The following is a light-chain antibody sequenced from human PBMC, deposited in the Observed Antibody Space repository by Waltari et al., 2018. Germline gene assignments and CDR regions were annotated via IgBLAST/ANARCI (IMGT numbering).Light chain of an antibody. CDR2: DAS. J-gene: IGKJ4*01. Sequence: ELVMTQSPATLSVSPGERATLSCRASQSVRGKLAWYQQKPGQAPRLVIDDASTRATGIPARFSGSGSGTEFTLTISSLQSEDFAVYDCQQYNNWPLTFGGGTKVEIK. CDR3: QQYNNWPLT. CDR1: QSVRGK. V-gene: IGKV3-15*01.